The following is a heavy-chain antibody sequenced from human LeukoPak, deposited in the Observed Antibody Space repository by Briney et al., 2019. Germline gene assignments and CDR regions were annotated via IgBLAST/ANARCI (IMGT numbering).Heavy chain of an antibody. V-gene: IGHV4-34*01. Sequence: SETLSLTCAVYGASFSAYYWCWIRQPPGKGLEWIGEINHSGGTNYSPSLKSRVTISVDTSKNQFSLKLSSVTAADTAVYYCARVQSSSWYRGWLNGGWSFDYWGQGTLVTVSS. CDR2: INHSGGT. D-gene: IGHD6-13*01. CDR1: GASFSAYY. J-gene: IGHJ4*02. CDR3: ARVQSSSWYRGWLNGGWSFDY.